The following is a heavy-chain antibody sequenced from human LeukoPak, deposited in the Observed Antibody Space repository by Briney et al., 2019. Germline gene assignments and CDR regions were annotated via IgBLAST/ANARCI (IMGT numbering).Heavy chain of an antibody. V-gene: IGHV3-30-3*01. CDR2: ISYDGSNK. J-gene: IGHJ4*02. CDR3: ARDRDGYNSKSLDY. D-gene: IGHD5-24*01. Sequence: GGSLRLSCAASGFTFSSYAMHWVRQAPGKGLEWVAVISYDGSNKYYADSVKGRFTISRDNSENTLYLQMNSQRAEDTTVYYCARDRDGYNSKSLDYWGQGTLVTVSS. CDR1: GFTFSSYA.